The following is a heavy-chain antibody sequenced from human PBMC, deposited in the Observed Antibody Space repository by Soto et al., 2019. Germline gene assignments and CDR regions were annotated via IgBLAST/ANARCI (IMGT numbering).Heavy chain of an antibody. Sequence: SETLSLTCTVSGGYISSYYWSWIRQPPGKGLEWIGYIYYSGSTNYNPSLKSRVTISVDTSKNQFSLKLSSVTAADTAVYYCARDLGGGSSLNWFDPWGQGTLVTVSS. V-gene: IGHV4-59*12. CDR3: ARDLGGGSSLNWFDP. CDR1: GGYISSYY. CDR2: IYYSGST. J-gene: IGHJ5*02. D-gene: IGHD2-15*01.